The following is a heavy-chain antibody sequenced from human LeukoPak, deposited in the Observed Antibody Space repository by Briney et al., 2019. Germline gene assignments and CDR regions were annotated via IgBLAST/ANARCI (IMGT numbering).Heavy chain of an antibody. J-gene: IGHJ4*02. CDR3: VRGSPNSGSQYGY. D-gene: IGHD1-26*01. CDR1: GFTFSSHG. V-gene: IGHV3-33*01. CDR2: IRYDGSKK. Sequence: GRSLRLSCAASGFTFSSHGMHWVRQAPGKGLEWVATIRYDGSKKWYAESVRGRFTISRDNSKNTLYLQMNSLRAEDTAVFYCVRGSPNSGSQYGYWGQGTLVTVFS.